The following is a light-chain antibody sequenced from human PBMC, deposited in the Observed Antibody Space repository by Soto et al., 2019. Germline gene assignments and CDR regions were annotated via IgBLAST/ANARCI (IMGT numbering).Light chain of an antibody. CDR1: NRDVGSYNL. J-gene: IGLJ2*01. V-gene: IGLV2-14*01. CDR2: EVR. Sequence: QSALTQPASVSGSPGQSITIACTGTNRDVGSYNLVSWYQQRPGEAPKLIISEVRNRPSGISYRFTGSKSGNTASLTISGLQAEDEADYYCAAWDDSLSGLVVFGGGTQLTVL. CDR3: AAWDDSLSGLVV.